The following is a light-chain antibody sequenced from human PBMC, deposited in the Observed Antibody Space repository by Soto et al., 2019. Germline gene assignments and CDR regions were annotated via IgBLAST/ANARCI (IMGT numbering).Light chain of an antibody. CDR1: QSISSY. Sequence: DIQMTQSPSSLSASVGDRVTIACRASQSISSYLNWYQQKPGKVPRLLIYAASNLQSGVPSRFSGSGSGTDFTLTISGLHPDDSATYYCQHTPFTFGPGTKVDI. V-gene: IGKV1-39*01. CDR3: QHTPFT. CDR2: AAS. J-gene: IGKJ3*01.